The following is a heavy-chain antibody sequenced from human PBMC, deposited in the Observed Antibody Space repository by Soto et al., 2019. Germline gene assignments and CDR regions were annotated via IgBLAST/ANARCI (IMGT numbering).Heavy chain of an antibody. V-gene: IGHV4-34*01. CDR2: INHSGST. CDR1: GGSFSGYY. Sequence: PSETLSLTCAVYGGSFSGYYWSWIRQPPGKGLEWIGEINHSGSTNYNPSLKSRVTISVDTSKNQFSLKLSSVTAADTAVYYCARGWGYSYGFYYYYYSMDVWGQGTTVTVSS. J-gene: IGHJ6*02. D-gene: IGHD5-18*01. CDR3: ARGWGYSYGFYYYYYSMDV.